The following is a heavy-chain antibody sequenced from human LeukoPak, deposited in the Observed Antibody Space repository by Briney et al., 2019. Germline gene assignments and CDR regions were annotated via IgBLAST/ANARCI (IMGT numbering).Heavy chain of an antibody. CDR1: GGSISSYY. V-gene: IGHV4-4*07. Sequence: PSETLSLTCTVSGGSISSYYWSWIRQPAGKGLEWIGRIYTSGSTNYNPSLNSRVTMTVDTSKNQFSLNLSSVTAADTAVYYCARGTSRYFDYWGQGILVTVSS. J-gene: IGHJ4*02. CDR3: ARGTSRYFDY. D-gene: IGHD2-2*01. CDR2: IYTSGST.